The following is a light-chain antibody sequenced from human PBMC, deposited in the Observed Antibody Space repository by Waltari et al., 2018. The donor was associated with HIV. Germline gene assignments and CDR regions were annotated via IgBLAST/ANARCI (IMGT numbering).Light chain of an antibody. CDR3: QQYYSLPIT. J-gene: IGKJ5*01. CDR2: WAS. Sequence: DIGMTQSPDSLAVSLGERAAINCKSSPNVLYSFNNKNYLAWFQQKPGQPPKLLIDWASTRESGVPDRFSGSGSGTDFTLTISSLQAEDVAVYDCQQYYSLPITFGQGTRLEIK. CDR1: PNVLYSFNNKNY. V-gene: IGKV4-1*01.